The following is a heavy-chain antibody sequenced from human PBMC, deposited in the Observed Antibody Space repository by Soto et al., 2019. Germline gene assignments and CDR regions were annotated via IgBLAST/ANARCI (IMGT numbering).Heavy chain of an antibody. V-gene: IGHV3-15*01. D-gene: IGHD3-16*01. CDR3: TTDLPWSFGALLY. Sequence: EVQLVESGGGLAKPGGSLRLSCAASGFTFADAWMTWVRQAPGKGLEWVGRIKSNINGGTTDYESPVKDRFTISRDVSKNTLYLQMNSLKTEDTAVYYCTTDLPWSFGALLYWGQGALVTVSS. J-gene: IGHJ4*02. CDR1: GFTFADAW. CDR2: IKSNINGGTT.